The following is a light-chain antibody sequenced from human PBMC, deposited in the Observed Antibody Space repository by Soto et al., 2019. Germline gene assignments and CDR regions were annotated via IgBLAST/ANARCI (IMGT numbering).Light chain of an antibody. Sequence: EIVLTQSPGTLSLSPGERATLSCRVSQSVSSRYLAWYQQKPGQAPRLLIYDASYRAPGIPDRFSGSGSGTDFTLTISRLEPEDFAVYYCQQYGSSYTFGPGTKVDIK. CDR3: QQYGSSYT. CDR2: DAS. J-gene: IGKJ3*01. V-gene: IGKV3-20*01. CDR1: QSVSSRY.